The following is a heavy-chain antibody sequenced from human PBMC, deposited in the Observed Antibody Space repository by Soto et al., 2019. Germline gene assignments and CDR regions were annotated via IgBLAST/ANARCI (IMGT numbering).Heavy chain of an antibody. CDR2: IYLDDNK. V-gene: IGHV2-5*02. CDR3: AHRRTGEAFDY. Sequence: QITLKESGPPLVKPTQTLTLTCTFSGFSLSPSGVDVGWIRQPPGKALEWLALIYLDDNKRYSPSLKIRLTITKDTPKHQVVLTMTNMDPVDTATYYCAHRRTGEAFDYWGQGTLVTVSS. J-gene: IGHJ4*02. CDR1: GFSLSPSGVD. D-gene: IGHD1-26*01.